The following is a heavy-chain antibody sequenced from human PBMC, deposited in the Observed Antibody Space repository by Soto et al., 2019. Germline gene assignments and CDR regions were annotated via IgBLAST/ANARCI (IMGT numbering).Heavy chain of an antibody. CDR2: IYHSGST. Sequence: PSETLSLTCAVSGGSISSSNWWSWVRQPPGKGLEWIGEIYHSGSTYYNPSLKSRVTISVDTSKNQFSLKLSSVTAADTAVYYCARVWFGELRPMIAFDIWGQGTMVTVSS. V-gene: IGHV4-4*02. CDR1: GGSISSSNW. D-gene: IGHD3-10*01. CDR3: ARVWFGELRPMIAFDI. J-gene: IGHJ3*02.